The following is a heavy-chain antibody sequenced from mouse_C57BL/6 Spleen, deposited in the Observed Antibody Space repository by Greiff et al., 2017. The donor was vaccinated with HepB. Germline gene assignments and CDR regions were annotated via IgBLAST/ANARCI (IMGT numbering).Heavy chain of an antibody. CDR3: AGHGWGDRGAWFAY. V-gene: IGHV5-6*01. D-gene: IGHD2-14*01. CDR2: ISSGGSYT. J-gene: IGHJ3*01. Sequence: EVQGVEPGGDLVKPGGSLKLSCAASGFTFSSYGMSWVRQTPDKRLEWVATISSGGSYTYYPDSVKGRITISRDNAKNTLYLQMSSLKSEDTAMYYCAGHGWGDRGAWFAYWGQGTLVTVSA. CDR1: GFTFSSYG.